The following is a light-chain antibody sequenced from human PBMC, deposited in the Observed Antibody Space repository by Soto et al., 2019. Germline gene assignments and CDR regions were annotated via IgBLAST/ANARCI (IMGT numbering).Light chain of an antibody. CDR2: GAS. J-gene: IGKJ1*01. V-gene: IGKV3-15*01. CDR1: QSVSSN. CDR3: QQYNNWPPWT. Sequence: EIVMTQSPATLSVSPGERATLSCRASQSVSSNLAWYQQKPGQAPRLLIYGASTRATGIPARFSGSGSGTDFTLTISSLQSEDFAVSSCQQYNNWPPWTFGQGTKVEIK.